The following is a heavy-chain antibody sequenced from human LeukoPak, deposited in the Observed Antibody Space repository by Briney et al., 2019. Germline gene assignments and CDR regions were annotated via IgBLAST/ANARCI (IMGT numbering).Heavy chain of an antibody. J-gene: IGHJ2*01. V-gene: IGHV1-18*01. Sequence: ASVKVSCKASGYTFTSYGISWVRQAPGQGLEWMGWISAYNGNTNYAQKLQGRVTVTTDTSTSTAYMELRSLRSDDTAVYYCARQPLRYCSGGSCRYWYFDLWGRGTLVTVSS. CDR2: ISAYNGNT. D-gene: IGHD2-15*01. CDR3: ARQPLRYCSGGSCRYWYFDL. CDR1: GYTFTSYG.